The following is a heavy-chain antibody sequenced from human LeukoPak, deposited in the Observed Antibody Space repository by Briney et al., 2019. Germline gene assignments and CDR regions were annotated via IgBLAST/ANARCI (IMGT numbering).Heavy chain of an antibody. CDR3: AIGHIPVVFDI. CDR2: IYYSGST. Sequence: SETLSLTCTVSGGSTSSSSYYWGWNRQPPGKGPEWIGSIYYSGSTYYNPSLKSRVTISVDTSKNQFSLKLSSVTAADTAVYYCAIGHIPVVFDIWGQGTMVTVSS. CDR1: GGSTSSSSYY. J-gene: IGHJ3*02. V-gene: IGHV4-39*01. D-gene: IGHD2-21*01.